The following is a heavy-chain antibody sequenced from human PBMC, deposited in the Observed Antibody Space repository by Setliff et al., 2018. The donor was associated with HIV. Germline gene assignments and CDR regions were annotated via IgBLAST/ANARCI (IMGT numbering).Heavy chain of an antibody. V-gene: IGHV3-53*01. Sequence: GGSLRLSCAASGFSVSGKYMSWVRQAPGKGLEWVSGIFGGGSTDYADSVTGRFTTSRDNSKNTLYLQLNSLRAEDTAVYYCAKGIEMATIMSAFDIWGQGTMVTVSS. J-gene: IGHJ3*02. D-gene: IGHD5-12*01. CDR1: GFSVSGKY. CDR3: AKGIEMATIMSAFDI. CDR2: IFGGGST.